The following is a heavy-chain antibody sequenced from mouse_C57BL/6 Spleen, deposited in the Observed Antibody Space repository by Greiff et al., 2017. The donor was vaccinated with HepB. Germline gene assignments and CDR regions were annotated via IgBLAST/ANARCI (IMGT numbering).Heavy chain of an antibody. V-gene: IGHV1-59*01. J-gene: IGHJ1*03. D-gene: IGHD1-1*01. CDR3: ARDSSYPWYFDV. CDR1: GYTFTSYW. Sequence: QVQLQQPGAELVRPGTSVKLSCKASGYTFTSYWMHWVKQRPGQGLEWIGVIDPSDSYTNYNQKFKAKATLTVDTSSSTAYMQLSSLTSEDSAVYYCARDSSYPWYFDVWGTGTTVTVSS. CDR2: IDPSDSYT.